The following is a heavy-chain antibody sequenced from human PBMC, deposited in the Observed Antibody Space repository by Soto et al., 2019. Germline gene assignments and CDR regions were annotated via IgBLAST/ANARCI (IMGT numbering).Heavy chain of an antibody. J-gene: IGHJ4*02. Sequence: QVQLQESGPGLVKPSQTLTLTCTVSGRSIRGGGYYWSWIRQHPGKGLEWIAYMYYSGATYSNPCTTRLVTISIDPSKNQYSLLLTSVTAADTAVYYCATSPGSGYYFDYWGQGTLVTVSS. CDR1: GRSIRGGGYY. CDR2: MYYSGAT. V-gene: IGHV4-31*01. D-gene: IGHD3-10*01. CDR3: ATSPGSGYYFDY.